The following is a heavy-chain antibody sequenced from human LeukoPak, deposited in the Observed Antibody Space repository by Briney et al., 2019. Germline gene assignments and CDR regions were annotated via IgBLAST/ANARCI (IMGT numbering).Heavy chain of an antibody. CDR2: IYYSGST. D-gene: IGHD2-2*01. V-gene: IGHV4-59*01. CDR3: ASSMGVVPAANYYFDY. CDR1: GGSISSYY. Sequence: PSETLSLTCTVSGGSISSYYWSWIRQPPGKGPEWIGYIYYSGSTNYNPSLKSRVTISVDTSKNQFSLKLSSVTAADTAVYYCASSMGVVPAANYYFDYWGQGTLVTVSS. J-gene: IGHJ4*02.